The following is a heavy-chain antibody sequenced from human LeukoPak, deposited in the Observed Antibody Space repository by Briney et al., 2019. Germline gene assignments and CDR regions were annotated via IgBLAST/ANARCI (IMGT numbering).Heavy chain of an antibody. D-gene: IGHD3-22*01. Sequence: WGSLRLSCAASGCTFSNYGMHWVRQAPGKGLEWVAVIWFGGSTQYNADAVKGQFTISRDNSKNTLYLQMSSLRAEDTALYYCARDDFAGDSSGYIDYWGQGTLVTVSS. J-gene: IGHJ4*02. V-gene: IGHV3-33*01. CDR3: ARDDFAGDSSGYIDY. CDR1: GCTFSNYG. CDR2: IWFGGSTQ.